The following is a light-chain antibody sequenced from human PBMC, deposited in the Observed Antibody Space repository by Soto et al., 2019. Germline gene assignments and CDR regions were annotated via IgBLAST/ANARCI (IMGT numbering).Light chain of an antibody. J-gene: IGKJ1*01. V-gene: IGKV3-20*01. CDR2: AAS. Sequence: ELVLTQSPGTLSLSPGERVTLSCRASQSVSNNYLAWYQQRPGQAPRLLIYAASRRATGIPERFSGSGSGTDFTLTISRLEPDDFAVYYCQEYGDSRTFGQGTKVEIK. CDR3: QEYGDSRT. CDR1: QSVSNNY.